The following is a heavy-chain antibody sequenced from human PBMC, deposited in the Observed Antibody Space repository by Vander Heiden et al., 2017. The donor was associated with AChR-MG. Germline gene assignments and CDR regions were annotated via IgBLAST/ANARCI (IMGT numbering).Heavy chain of an antibody. CDR3: ARGGSGWDYYYYYMDV. CDR2: MNPNSGNT. V-gene: IGHV1-8*01. CDR1: GYTFTSYD. J-gene: IGHJ6*03. D-gene: IGHD6-19*01. Sequence: QVQLVQSGAEVKKPGASVKVSCKASGYTFTSYDIHWVRQATGQGREWMGWMNPNSGNTGYAQKFQGRVTMTRNTSISTAYMELSSLRSEDTAVYYCARGGSGWDYYYYYMDVWGKGTTVTVSS.